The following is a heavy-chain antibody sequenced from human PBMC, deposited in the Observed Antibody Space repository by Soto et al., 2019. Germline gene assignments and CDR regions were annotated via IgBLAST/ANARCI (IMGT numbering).Heavy chain of an antibody. CDR2: ISAYNGNT. D-gene: IGHD2-21*01. J-gene: IGHJ6*02. CDR3: AREGGYSDYYYYYGMDV. CDR1: GYTFTGYY. V-gene: IGHV1-18*04. Sequence: ASVKVSCKASGYTFTGYYMHWVRQAPGQGLEWMGWISAYNGNTNYAQKLQGRVTMTTDTSTSTAYMELRSLRSDDTAVYYCAREGGYSDYYYYYGMDVWGQGTTVTVSS.